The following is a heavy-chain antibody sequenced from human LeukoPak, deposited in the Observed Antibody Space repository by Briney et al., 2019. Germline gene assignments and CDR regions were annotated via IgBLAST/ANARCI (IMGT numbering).Heavy chain of an antibody. Sequence: GASVKVSCKASGGTFSSYAISWVRQAPGQGLEWMGGIIPIFGTANYAQKFQGRVTITADESTSTAYMELSSLRSEDTAVFYCARVQYRDYGPRWGQGTLVTVSS. CDR2: IIPIFGTA. J-gene: IGHJ4*02. D-gene: IGHD4-17*01. V-gene: IGHV1-69*01. CDR3: ARVQYRDYGPR. CDR1: GGTFSSYA.